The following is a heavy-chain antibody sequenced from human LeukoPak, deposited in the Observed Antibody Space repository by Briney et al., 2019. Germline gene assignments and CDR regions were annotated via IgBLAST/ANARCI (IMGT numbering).Heavy chain of an antibody. D-gene: IGHD7-27*01. Sequence: PLETLSLTCTVSGGSIRSSHWSWIRHPAGKGLEWIAIIYNSGGTNYNASLKSRVTISRDTSKNQFSLTLTSVTAADTAVYYCASDLTVPPYNWFDPWGQGTLVTLSS. CDR1: GGSIRSSH. V-gene: IGHV4-4*07. CDR3: ASDLTVPPYNWFDP. CDR2: IYNSGGT. J-gene: IGHJ5*02.